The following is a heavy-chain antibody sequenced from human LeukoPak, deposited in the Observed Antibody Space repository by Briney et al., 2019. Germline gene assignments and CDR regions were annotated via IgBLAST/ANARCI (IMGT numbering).Heavy chain of an antibody. CDR3: ARVGYNWDDDGVDY. V-gene: IGHV3-7*01. CDR2: INQDGSDK. Sequence: GGSLRLTCAASDYTFSSYWMSWVRQAPGKGLEWVANINQDGSDKRYMDSVRGRFTISRDNAKNSLSLHMDSLRAEDTAVYYCARVGYNWDDDGVDYWGQGTLVTVSS. D-gene: IGHD1-1*01. CDR1: DYTFSSYW. J-gene: IGHJ4*02.